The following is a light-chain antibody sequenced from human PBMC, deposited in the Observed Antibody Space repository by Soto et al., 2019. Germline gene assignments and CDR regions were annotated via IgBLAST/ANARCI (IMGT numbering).Light chain of an antibody. V-gene: IGKV3-20*01. CDR2: GAS. J-gene: IGKJ1*01. Sequence: EIVLTQSPATLSVSPEERATLYCRASQSVSSNLAWYRQKPGQVPRLLIYGASSRATGIPDRFSGSGSGTDFTLIISRLEPEDFAMYYCQQYGRSPRTFGQGTKVDI. CDR3: QQYGRSPRT. CDR1: QSVSSN.